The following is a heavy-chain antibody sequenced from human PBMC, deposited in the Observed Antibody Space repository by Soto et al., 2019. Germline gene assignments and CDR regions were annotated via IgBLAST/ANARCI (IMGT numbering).Heavy chain of an antibody. V-gene: IGHV3-23*01. Sequence: GGSLRLSCAASGFTFSSYAMSWVRQAPGKGLEWVSAISGSGGSTYYADSVKGRFTISRDNSKNTLYLQMNSLRAEDTAVYYCAKDGTPLLRFLEWLLSSFDYWGQGTLVTVSS. CDR1: GFTFSSYA. D-gene: IGHD3-3*01. J-gene: IGHJ4*02. CDR2: ISGSGGST. CDR3: AKDGTPLLRFLEWLLSSFDY.